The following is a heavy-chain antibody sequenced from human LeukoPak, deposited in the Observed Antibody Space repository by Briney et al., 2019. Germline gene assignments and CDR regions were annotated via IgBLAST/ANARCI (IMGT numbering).Heavy chain of an antibody. CDR1: GFTFASET. D-gene: IGHD3/OR15-3a*01. Sequence: GGSLRLSCAASGFTFASETMNWVRQAPGKGLEWVSSISSSSTYIYYADSVRGRFTISRDNAKNLIFLQMNSLRVEDTAVYYCAKDLFWTGSVDSNFYMDAWGKGTTVIVSS. CDR3: AKDLFWTGSVDSNFYMDA. CDR2: ISSSSTYI. J-gene: IGHJ6*03. V-gene: IGHV3-21*04.